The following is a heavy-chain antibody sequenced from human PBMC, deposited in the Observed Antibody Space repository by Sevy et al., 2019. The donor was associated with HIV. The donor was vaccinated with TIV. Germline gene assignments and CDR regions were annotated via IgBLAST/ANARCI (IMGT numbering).Heavy chain of an antibody. V-gene: IGHV3-23*01. D-gene: IGHD6-13*01. Sequence: GGSLRLSCAASGFTFSSYAMSWVRQAPGKGLEWVSAISGSGGSTSYEDSVKGRFTFSRDNSKNTLYLQMNSLRAEDTAVYYCAKDRRAAAGSFFDYWGQGTLVTVSS. CDR1: GFTFSSYA. CDR2: ISGSGGST. J-gene: IGHJ4*02. CDR3: AKDRRAAAGSFFDY.